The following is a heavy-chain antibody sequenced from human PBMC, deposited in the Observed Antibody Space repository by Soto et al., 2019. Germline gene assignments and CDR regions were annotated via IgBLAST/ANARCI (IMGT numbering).Heavy chain of an antibody. CDR1: GFTFTAYY. J-gene: IGHJ4*02. Sequence: EVQLVGSGGGLVQPGGSLRLSCAASGFTFTAYYMTWVRQAPGKGLEWVASIKNDGSEQYYVDSVKGRFTISRDNAKNSLYLQMNSLRAGDTALYYCSRENWFQDYWGQGTLVTVSS. CDR2: IKNDGSEQ. V-gene: IGHV3-7*03. D-gene: IGHD3-10*01. CDR3: SRENWFQDY.